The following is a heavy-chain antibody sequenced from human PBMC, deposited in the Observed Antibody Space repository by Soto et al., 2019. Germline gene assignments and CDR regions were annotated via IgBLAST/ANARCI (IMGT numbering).Heavy chain of an antibody. J-gene: IGHJ4*02. CDR2: FDPEDGDT. D-gene: IGHD5-18*01. Sequence: ASVKVSCKVSGYTLTELSMHWVRQAPGQGLEWMGGFDPEDGDTNYAQKFQGRVTMTEDTSTDTAYMELSSLRSEDTAVYYCATYRAYSYGYHYFDYWGQGTLVTVSS. CDR3: ATYRAYSYGYHYFDY. V-gene: IGHV1-24*01. CDR1: GYTLTELS.